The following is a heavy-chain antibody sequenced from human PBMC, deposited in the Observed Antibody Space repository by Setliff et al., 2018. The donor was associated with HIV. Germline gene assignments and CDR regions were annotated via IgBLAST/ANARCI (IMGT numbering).Heavy chain of an antibody. J-gene: IGHJ4*02. CDR1: GFTLSNYG. Sequence: GGSLRLSCAASGFTLSNYGMHWVRQAPGKGLEWVLVIWDGSSTNYADSVEGRFTISRDDAKNTLYLQMSSLRAEDTAVYYCVSSRSDFDYWGQGTLVTVSS. V-gene: IGHV3-33*03. D-gene: IGHD6-13*01. CDR3: VSSRSDFDY. CDR2: IWDGSST.